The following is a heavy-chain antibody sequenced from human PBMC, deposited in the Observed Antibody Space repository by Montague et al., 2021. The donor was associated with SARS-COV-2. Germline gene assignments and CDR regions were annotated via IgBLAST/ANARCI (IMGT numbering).Heavy chain of an antibody. Sequence: SLRLSCAASGFTFNSYVMTWVRQAPGKGLEWVSYIYIGGTTKYYADSVKGRFTISRDNSKKILYLQMNSLRADDTAVYYCARLNRIVVAPGDTDAFDVWGQGTMVTVSS. D-gene: IGHD2-21*01. J-gene: IGHJ3*01. CDR1: GFTFNSYV. CDR3: ARLNRIVVAPGDTDAFDV. CDR2: IYIGGTTK. V-gene: IGHV3-23*03.